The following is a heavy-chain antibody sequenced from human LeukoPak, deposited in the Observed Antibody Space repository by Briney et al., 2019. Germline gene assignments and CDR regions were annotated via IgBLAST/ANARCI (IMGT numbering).Heavy chain of an antibody. CDR2: ISSSGSTI. CDR1: GFTFSDYY. Sequence: GGSLRLSCAASGFTFSDYYMSWIRQAPGKGLEWVSYISSSGSTIYYADSVKGRFTISRDNAKNSLYLQMNSLRAEDTAVYYCARVTSGSYYEHYYYYMDVWGKGTTVTVSS. CDR3: ARVTSGSYYEHYYYYMDV. J-gene: IGHJ6*03. D-gene: IGHD1-26*01. V-gene: IGHV3-11*01.